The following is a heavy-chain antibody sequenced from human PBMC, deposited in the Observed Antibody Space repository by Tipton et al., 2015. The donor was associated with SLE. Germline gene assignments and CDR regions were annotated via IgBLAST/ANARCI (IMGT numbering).Heavy chain of an antibody. V-gene: IGHV4-59*01. CDR2: IFNSEIT. J-gene: IGHJ4*02. Sequence: TLSLTCTVSGGSISSCQWNWIRQPPGKGLEWIGYIFNSEITNYSPSLKSRVTIVVDTSKNQFSLKLRSVTAADTAVYYCARDQGDGFDYWGQGALVTISS. CDR3: ARDQGDGFDY. CDR1: GGSISSCQ. D-gene: IGHD5-24*01.